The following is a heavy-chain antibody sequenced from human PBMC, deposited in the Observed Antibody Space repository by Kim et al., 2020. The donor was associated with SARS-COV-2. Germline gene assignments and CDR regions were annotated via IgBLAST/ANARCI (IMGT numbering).Heavy chain of an antibody. CDR3: ARGPLYYYDSRRWFDP. D-gene: IGHD3-22*01. CDR2: IYYSGST. Sequence: SETLSLTCTVSGGSVSSGSYYWSWIRQPPGKGLEWIGYIYYSGSTNYNPSLKSRVTISVDTSKNQFSLKLSSVTAADTAVYYCARGPLYYYDSRRWFDP. CDR1: GGSVSSGSYY. J-gene: IGHJ5*02. V-gene: IGHV4-61*01.